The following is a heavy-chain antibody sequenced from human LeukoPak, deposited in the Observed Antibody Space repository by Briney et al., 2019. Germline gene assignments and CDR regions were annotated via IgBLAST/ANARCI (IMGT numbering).Heavy chain of an antibody. CDR2: IGPTGSDR. V-gene: IGHV3-21*06. CDR3: ATETNGRHYDY. CDR1: VLTFSTSG. Sequence: GGSLRLSCTASVLTFSTSGFNWVRQAPGKGREWVASIGPTGSDRYHADSIKGRFTISRDNANNFLYLQMNSLRAEDTAVYYCATETNGRHYDYWGQGTLLTVSS. J-gene: IGHJ4*02. D-gene: IGHD1-14*01.